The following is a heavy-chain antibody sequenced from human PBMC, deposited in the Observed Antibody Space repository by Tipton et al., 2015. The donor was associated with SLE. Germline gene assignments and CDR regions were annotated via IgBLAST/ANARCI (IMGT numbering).Heavy chain of an antibody. CDR2: ISGLGVRT. J-gene: IGHJ3*02. V-gene: IGHV3-23*01. D-gene: IGHD2-21*01. CDR3: ARLGSLGDYPPRAFDI. Sequence: SLRLSCAASGFTFNSYAMSWVRQAPGKGLEWVSAISGLGVRTYYADSAKGRFTISRGNSKNTLYLQMNSLRAEDTAVYYCARLGSLGDYPPRAFDIWGQGTMVTVSS. CDR1: GFTFNSYA.